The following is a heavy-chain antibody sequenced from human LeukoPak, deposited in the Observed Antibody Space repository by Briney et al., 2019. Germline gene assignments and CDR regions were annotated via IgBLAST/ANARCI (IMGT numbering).Heavy chain of an antibody. CDR3: ALKRYCSSTSCYAPFDY. CDR1: GYTFTSYG. D-gene: IGHD2-2*01. Sequence: GASVKVSCKASGYTFTSYGISWVRQAPGQGLEWMGWISAYNGNTNYAQKLQGRVTMTTDTSTSTAYMELRSLRSEDTAIYYCALKRYCSSTSCYAPFDYWGQGTLVTVSS. J-gene: IGHJ4*02. V-gene: IGHV1-18*01. CDR2: ISAYNGNT.